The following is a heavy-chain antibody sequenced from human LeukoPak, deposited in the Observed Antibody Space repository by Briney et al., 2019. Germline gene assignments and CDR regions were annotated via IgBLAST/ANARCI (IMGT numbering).Heavy chain of an antibody. CDR3: ARVGGEGGGYDSYYFDY. D-gene: IGHD5-12*01. CDR1: GGSISSSNW. CDR2: IYHSGST. V-gene: IGHV4-4*02. J-gene: IGHJ4*02. Sequence: SGTLSLTCAVSGGSISSSNWWSWVRQPPGKGLEWIGAIYHSGSTNYNPSLKSRVTISVDKSKNQFSLKLSSVTAADTAVYYCARVGGEGGGYDSYYFDYWGQGNLVTVSS.